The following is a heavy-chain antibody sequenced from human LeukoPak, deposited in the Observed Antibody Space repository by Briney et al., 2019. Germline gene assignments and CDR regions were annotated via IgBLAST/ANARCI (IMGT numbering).Heavy chain of an antibody. V-gene: IGHV3-66*01. J-gene: IGHJ6*03. CDR1: GFTFSSYW. CDR3: ARDGHYYYYMDV. CDR2: IYSGGST. Sequence: GXSLRLSCAASGFTFSSYWMSWVRQAPGKGLEWVSVIYSGGSTYYSDSVKGGFTISRDNSKNTLYLQMNSLRAEDTAVYYCARDGHYYYYMDVWGKGTTVTVSS.